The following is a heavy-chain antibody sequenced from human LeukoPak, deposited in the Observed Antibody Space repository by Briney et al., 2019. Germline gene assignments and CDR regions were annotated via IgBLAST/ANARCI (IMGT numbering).Heavy chain of an antibody. CDR2: IKQDGSEK. Sequence: GGSLRLSCVASGFTFSSYWMSWVRQAPGKGLEWVANIKQDGSEKYYVDSVKGRFTISRDNAKNSLYLQMNRLRAEDTAVYYCARDNYDFWSGHYVYWGQGTLVTVSS. CDR1: GFTFSSYW. D-gene: IGHD3-3*01. J-gene: IGHJ4*02. CDR3: ARDNYDFWSGHYVY. V-gene: IGHV3-7*01.